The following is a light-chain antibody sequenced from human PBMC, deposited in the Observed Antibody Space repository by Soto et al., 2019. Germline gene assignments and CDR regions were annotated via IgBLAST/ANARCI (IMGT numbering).Light chain of an antibody. CDR1: SSDVGGYNR. J-gene: IGLJ3*02. CDR2: EVS. V-gene: IGLV2-14*01. Sequence: QSALTQPASVSVSLGQSITISCTGTSSDVGGYNRVSWSQQHPGKAPKLMIYEVSNRPSGVSNRFSGSKSGNTASLTISGLQPEDEADYYCSSFTGSSTWVFGGGTKLTVL. CDR3: SSFTGSSTWV.